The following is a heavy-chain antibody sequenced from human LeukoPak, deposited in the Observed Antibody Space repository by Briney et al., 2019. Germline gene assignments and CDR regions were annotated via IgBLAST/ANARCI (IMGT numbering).Heavy chain of an antibody. CDR2: ISGSGGTT. V-gene: IGHV3-23*01. Sequence: GGSLRLSCAASGFTFSSYAMSWVRQAPGKGLEWVSAISGSGGTTYYADSVKGRFTISRDNSKNTLYLQMNSLRAEDTAVCYCAKRDGYKEEYYFDYWGQGTLVTVSS. D-gene: IGHD5-24*01. CDR3: AKRDGYKEEYYFDY. J-gene: IGHJ4*02. CDR1: GFTFSSYA.